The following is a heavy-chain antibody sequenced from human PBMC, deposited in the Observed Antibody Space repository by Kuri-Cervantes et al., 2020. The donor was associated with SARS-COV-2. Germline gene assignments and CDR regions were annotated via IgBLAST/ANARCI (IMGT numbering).Heavy chain of an antibody. CDR1: GFTFSSFP. CDR3: VKVVPLAGSRGYFDY. D-gene: IGHD6-19*01. V-gene: IGHV3-64D*09. J-gene: IGHJ4*02. CDR2: VSRNGGTT. Sequence: GESLKISCSASGFTFSSFPLHWVRRAPGKGLEYVSAVSRNGGTTYYADSVKGRFTISRDNSKNTLSLQMSSLRAEDTAIYYCVKVVPLAGSRGYFDYWGQGTLVTVSS.